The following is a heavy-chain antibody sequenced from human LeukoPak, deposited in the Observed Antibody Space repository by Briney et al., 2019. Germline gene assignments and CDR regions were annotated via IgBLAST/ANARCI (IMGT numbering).Heavy chain of an antibody. CDR1: GGSISSGSYY. CDR2: IYTSGST. J-gene: IGHJ3*02. CDR3: ASSESITMVRDDTFDI. V-gene: IGHV4-61*02. D-gene: IGHD3-10*01. Sequence: SETLSLTCTVSGGSISSGSYYWSWIRQPAGKGLGWTGRIYTSGSTNYNPSLKSRVTISVDTSKNQFSLKLSSVTAADTAVYYCASSESITMVRDDTFDIWGQGTMVTVSS.